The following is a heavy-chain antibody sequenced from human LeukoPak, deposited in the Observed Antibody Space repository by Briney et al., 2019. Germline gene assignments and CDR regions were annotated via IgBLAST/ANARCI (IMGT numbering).Heavy chain of an antibody. CDR2: ISYDGSNK. J-gene: IGHJ4*02. D-gene: IGHD5-18*01. CDR1: GFTFSSYA. CDR3: ARDRMPYTAIVTGGGFDY. V-gene: IGHV3-30*04. Sequence: GGSLRLSCAASGFTFSSYAMHWVRQAPGKGLEWVAVISYDGSNKYYADSVKGRFTISRDNSKNTLDLQMNSLRAEDTAVYYCARDRMPYTAIVTGGGFDYWGQGTLVTVSS.